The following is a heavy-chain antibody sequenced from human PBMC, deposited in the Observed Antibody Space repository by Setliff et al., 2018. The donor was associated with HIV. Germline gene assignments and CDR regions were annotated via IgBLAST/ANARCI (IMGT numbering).Heavy chain of an antibody. CDR2: IYSSGST. J-gene: IGHJ4*02. V-gene: IGHV4-4*09. Sequence: SETLSLTCTVSGGSISSYYRSWIRQPPGKGLEWLGHIYSSGSTNYNPSLKSRVTISVDTSKNQFSLKLYPVTAADTAVYYCARAYFGSGIYYWGQGTLVTVSS. CDR1: GGSISSYY. CDR3: ARAYFGSGIYY. D-gene: IGHD3-10*01.